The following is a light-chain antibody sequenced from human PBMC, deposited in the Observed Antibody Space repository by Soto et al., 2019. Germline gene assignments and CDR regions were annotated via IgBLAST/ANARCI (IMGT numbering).Light chain of an antibody. CDR2: KAS. CDR3: QHYNTYSRS. J-gene: IGKJ1*01. Sequence: DIQMTQSPSTLSASVGDRITITCRASQSISTWLAWYQQKPGKAPKLLIYKASSLQSGVPSRFSGSGSGTEFTLTISSLQPDYFATDYCQHYNTYSRSFGNGTKVEIK. CDR1: QSISTW. V-gene: IGKV1-5*03.